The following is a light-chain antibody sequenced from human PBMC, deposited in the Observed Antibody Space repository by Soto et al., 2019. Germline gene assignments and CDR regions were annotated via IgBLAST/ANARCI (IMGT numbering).Light chain of an antibody. J-gene: IGLJ1*01. CDR2: DVS. V-gene: IGLV2-14*03. Sequence: QSALTQPASVSGSPGQSITISCTGTSSDVGGYNYVSWYQQHPDKAPKLIIYDVSNRPSGASNRFSGSKSGNTASLTISGLQAEDEADYYCSSWTTISTPLYLFGTGTKVTVL. CDR1: SSDVGGYNY. CDR3: SSWTTISTPLYL.